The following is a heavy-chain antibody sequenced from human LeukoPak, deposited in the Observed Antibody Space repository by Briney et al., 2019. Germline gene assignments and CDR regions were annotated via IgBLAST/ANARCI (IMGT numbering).Heavy chain of an antibody. CDR3: AKDHSGWYDKWFDP. CDR1: GFTFSSYA. CDR2: ISGSGGST. Sequence: GGSLRLSCAASGFTFSSYAMSWVRQAPGKGLEWVSSISGSGGSTYYADSVKGRFTTSRDNSKNTLYLQMNSLRAEDTAVYYCAKDHSGWYDKWFDPWGQGTLVTVSS. J-gene: IGHJ5*02. V-gene: IGHV3-23*01. D-gene: IGHD6-19*01.